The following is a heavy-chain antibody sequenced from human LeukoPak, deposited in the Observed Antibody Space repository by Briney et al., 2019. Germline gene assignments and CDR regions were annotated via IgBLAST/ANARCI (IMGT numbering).Heavy chain of an antibody. CDR2: INPNSGGT. CDR1: GYTFTGYY. Sequence: GASVKVSCKASGYTFTGYYMHWVRQAPGQGLERMGWINPNSGGTNYAQKFQGRVTMTRDTSISTAYMELSRLRSDDTAVYYCARGYQLPYYYYYYYMDVWGKGTTVTVSS. V-gene: IGHV1-2*02. J-gene: IGHJ6*03. D-gene: IGHD2-2*01. CDR3: ARGYQLPYYYYYYYMDV.